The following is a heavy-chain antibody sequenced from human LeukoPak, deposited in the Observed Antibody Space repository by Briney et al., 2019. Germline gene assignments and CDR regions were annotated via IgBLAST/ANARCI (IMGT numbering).Heavy chain of an antibody. D-gene: IGHD5-24*01. CDR3: ARTIEMATISYFDY. CDR1: GFTFDDYG. V-gene: IGHV3-20*04. J-gene: IGHJ4*02. Sequence: GGSLRLSCAASGFTFDDYGVTWVRQAPGKGLEWVSGINWNGGRIDYAESVKGRFTISRDNAKNSLYLQMNSLRAGDTAVYYCARTIEMATISYFDYWGQGTLVTVSS. CDR2: INWNGGRI.